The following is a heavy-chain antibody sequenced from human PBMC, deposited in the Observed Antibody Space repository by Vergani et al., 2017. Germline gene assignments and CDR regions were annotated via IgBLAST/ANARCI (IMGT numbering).Heavy chain of an antibody. D-gene: IGHD3-22*01. V-gene: IGHV3-21*01. CDR1: GFTFSSYS. Sequence: EVQLVESGGGLVKPGGSLRLSCAASGFTFSSYSMNWVRQAPGKGLEWVSSISSSSSYIYYAASVKGRFTISRDNAKNSLYLQMNSLRAEDTAVYYCARDDYYDSSGYDIWGQGTMVTVSS. CDR3: ARDDYYDSSGYDI. CDR2: ISSSSSYI. J-gene: IGHJ3*02.